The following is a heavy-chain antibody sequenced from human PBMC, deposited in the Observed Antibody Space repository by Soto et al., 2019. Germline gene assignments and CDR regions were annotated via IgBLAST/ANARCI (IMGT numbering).Heavy chain of an antibody. J-gene: IGHJ4*02. Sequence: SAEVYFKASGYTFTNYVIHWVRQAPGQGLEWMGWISPLKGNTKYAQKVQGRVSVTTDTSTNTVYMELSGLRYDDTALYYCARSGEHPFDFWGQGTLVTSPQ. CDR3: ARSGEHPFDF. V-gene: IGHV1-18*01. CDR1: GYTFTNYV. CDR2: ISPLKGNT. D-gene: IGHD6-25*01.